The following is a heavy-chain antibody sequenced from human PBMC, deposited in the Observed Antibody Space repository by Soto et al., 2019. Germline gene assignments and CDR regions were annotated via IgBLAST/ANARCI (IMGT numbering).Heavy chain of an antibody. CDR2: IIPIFGTA. D-gene: IGHD6-13*01. CDR3: AREGVISDDAFDI. CDR1: GGTFSSYA. Sequence: SVKVSCKASGGTFSSYAISWVRQAPGQGLEWMGGIIPIFGTANYAQKFQGRVTITADESTSTAYMELSSLRSEDTAVYYCAREGVISDDAFDIWGQGTMVTVSS. V-gene: IGHV1-69*13. J-gene: IGHJ3*02.